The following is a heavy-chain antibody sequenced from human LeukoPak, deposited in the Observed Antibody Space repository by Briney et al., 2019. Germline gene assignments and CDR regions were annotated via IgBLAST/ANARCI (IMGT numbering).Heavy chain of an antibody. Sequence: PGGSLRLPCAASGFTFSSYAMHWVRQAPGKGLEWVAVISYDGSNKYYADSVKGRFTISRDNSKNTLYLQMNSLRAEDTAVYYCAGGNDYFDYWGQGTLVTVSS. J-gene: IGHJ4*02. V-gene: IGHV3-30-3*01. CDR2: ISYDGSNK. CDR3: AGGNDYFDY. CDR1: GFTFSSYA. D-gene: IGHD3-16*01.